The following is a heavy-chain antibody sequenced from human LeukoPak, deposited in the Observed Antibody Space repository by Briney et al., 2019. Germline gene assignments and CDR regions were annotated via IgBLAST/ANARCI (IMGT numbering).Heavy chain of an antibody. CDR1: GYTFTGYY. CDR3: ARGGRDCSSTSCPWGNWFDP. D-gene: IGHD2-2*01. J-gene: IGHJ5*02. CDR2: INPNSGGT. V-gene: IGHV1-2*06. Sequence: GASVKVSCKASGYTFTGYYMHCVRQAPGQGLEWMGRINPNSGGTNYAQEFQGRVTMTRDTSISTACMELCRLRSDDTAVYYCARGGRDCSSTSCPWGNWFDPWGQGTLVTVSS.